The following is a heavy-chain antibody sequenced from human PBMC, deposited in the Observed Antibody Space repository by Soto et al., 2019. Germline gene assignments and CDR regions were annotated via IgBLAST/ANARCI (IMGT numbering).Heavy chain of an antibody. Sequence: SETLSLTCTVSGYSISNGYYWGWIRQSPEKGLEWIGTIYHSGTTYYNPSLKSRVIMSIDTSKNQFSLNLKSVTAADTAVYYCVRDRYSYGSEFDKWGQGTLVTVSS. J-gene: IGHJ5*02. D-gene: IGHD5-18*01. CDR3: VRDRYSYGSEFDK. CDR1: GYSISNGYY. V-gene: IGHV4-38-2*02. CDR2: IYHSGTT.